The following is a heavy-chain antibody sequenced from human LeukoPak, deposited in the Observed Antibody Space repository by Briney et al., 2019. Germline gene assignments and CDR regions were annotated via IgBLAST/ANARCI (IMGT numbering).Heavy chain of an antibody. CDR1: GFTFSNHD. Sequence: GGSLRLSCAASGFTFSNHDMGWVRQAPGKGLEWVSRISGSGDNTYYADSVKGRFTISRDNSKNTVHLQMNSLIAEDTAMYYCARRYCTNGNCFGFTLGCWGQGILVTVSS. J-gene: IGHJ4*02. V-gene: IGHV3-23*01. CDR3: ARRYCTNGNCFGFTLGC. CDR2: ISGSGDNT. D-gene: IGHD2-8*01.